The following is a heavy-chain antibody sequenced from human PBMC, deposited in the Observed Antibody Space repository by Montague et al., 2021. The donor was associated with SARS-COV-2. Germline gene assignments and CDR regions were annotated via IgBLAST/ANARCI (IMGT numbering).Heavy chain of an antibody. CDR3: ARGSGSVSATWFDP. V-gene: IGHV4-59*11. CDR1: GGSIGSHY. D-gene: IGHD6-25*01. CDR2: IYYTGIT. J-gene: IGHJ5*02. Sequence: SETLSLTCTVSGGSIGSHYWSWIRLPPGKGLEWVGHIYYTGITKYKSSXXSGVTISVDTSKNQLSLKLGSVTAADTAVYYCARGSGSVSATWFDPWGQGTLVTVSS.